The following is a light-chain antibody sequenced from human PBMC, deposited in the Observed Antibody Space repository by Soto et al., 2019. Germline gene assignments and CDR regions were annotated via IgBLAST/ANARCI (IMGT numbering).Light chain of an antibody. V-gene: IGKV3-11*01. CDR3: QQRHMWPIT. CDR2: GAS. J-gene: IGKJ5*01. CDR1: QSVSSL. Sequence: EIVLTQSPATLSVSPGERIALSCRASQSVSSLLAWYQQKPGQAPRLLIYGASNRATGIPARFSGSGSGTDFTLTISSLAPEDSAVYYCQQRHMWPITFGQGTRLEIK.